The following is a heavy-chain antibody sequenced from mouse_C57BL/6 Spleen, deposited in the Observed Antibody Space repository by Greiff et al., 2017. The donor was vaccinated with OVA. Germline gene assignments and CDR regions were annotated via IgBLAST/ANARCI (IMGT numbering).Heavy chain of an antibody. CDR1: GFTFSDYG. CDR3: ARGSDGYYWYFDV. D-gene: IGHD2-3*01. CDR2: ISSGSSTI. Sequence: DVMLVESGGGLVKPGGSLKLSCAASGFTFSDYGMHWVRQAPEKGLEWVAYISSGSSTIYYADTVKGRFTISRDNTKNTLFLQMTSLRSEDTAMYYCARGSDGYYWYFDVWGTGTTVTVSS. V-gene: IGHV5-17*01. J-gene: IGHJ1*03.